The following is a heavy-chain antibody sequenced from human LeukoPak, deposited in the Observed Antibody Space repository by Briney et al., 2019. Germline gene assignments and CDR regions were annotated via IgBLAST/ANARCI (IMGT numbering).Heavy chain of an antibody. J-gene: IGHJ6*03. CDR1: DGPNSSHY. CDR3: AGLWSGYSDYYYYYYMDV. CDR2: IYYSGST. V-gene: IGHV4-59*11. Sequence: EILSRTGTLSDGPNSSHYGSWIRQPPGKGLEWSGYIYYSGSTNYNPSLKSRVTISVDTSKNQFSLKLSSVTAADTAVYYCAGLWSGYSDYYYYYYMDVWGKGTTVTVSS. D-gene: IGHD3-3*01.